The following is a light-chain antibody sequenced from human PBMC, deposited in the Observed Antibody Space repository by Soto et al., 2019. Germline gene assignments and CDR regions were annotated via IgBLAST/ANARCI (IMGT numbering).Light chain of an antibody. CDR1: SSNIGAGFD. V-gene: IGLV1-40*01. Sequence: QSVLTQPPSVSGAPGQRVTISCTGSSSNIGAGFDVHWYQLLPGTAPKLLFYANTNRPSGVPDRFSGSKSGTSASLAITGLQAEDEADYYCQSYDSSLSGFWVFGGGTKLTVL. CDR3: QSYDSSLSGFWV. CDR2: ANT. J-gene: IGLJ3*02.